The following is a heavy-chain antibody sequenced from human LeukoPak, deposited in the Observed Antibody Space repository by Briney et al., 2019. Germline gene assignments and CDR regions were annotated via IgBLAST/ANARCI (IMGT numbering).Heavy chain of an antibody. CDR1: GYTFTSYA. CDR2: INTNTGNP. J-gene: IGHJ6*03. Sequence: PRASVKVSCKASGYTFTSYAMNWVRQAPGQGLVWMGWINTNTGNPTYAQGFTGRFVFSLDTSVSTAYLQISSLKAEDTAVYYCARDGIVVVPAERFRSYYYYMDVWGKGTTVTVSS. D-gene: IGHD2-2*01. V-gene: IGHV7-4-1*02. CDR3: ARDGIVVVPAERFRSYYYYMDV.